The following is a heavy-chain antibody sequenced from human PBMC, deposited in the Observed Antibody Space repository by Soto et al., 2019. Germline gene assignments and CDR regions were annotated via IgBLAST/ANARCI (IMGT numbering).Heavy chain of an antibody. J-gene: IGHJ3*02. V-gene: IGHV3-21*01. Sequence: EVQLVESGGGLVKPGGSLRLSCAASGFRFSNYAMNWVRQAPGEGLEWVSSISSSSTYIYYADSIQGRVTISSDNARNSLSLQFRSLRVEDTAVYYCARGYRGVPSQDEVNYAFDMWGQGTVVTVSS. CDR1: GFRFSNYA. CDR2: ISSSSTYI. D-gene: IGHD3-10*01. CDR3: ARGYRGVPSQDEVNYAFDM.